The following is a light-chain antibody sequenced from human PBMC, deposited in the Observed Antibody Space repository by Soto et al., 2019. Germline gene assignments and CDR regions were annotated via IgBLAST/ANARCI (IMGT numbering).Light chain of an antibody. CDR1: QSVSSSY. CDR2: GAS. J-gene: IGKJ3*01. CDR3: QLYADLFI. V-gene: IGKV3-20*01. Sequence: EIVLTQSPGTLSLSPGERATLSCRASQSVSSSYLAWYQQKPGQAPRLLIYGASTRATGIPDRFSGSGSGTDFTLTISRLEPEDFAVFYCQLYADLFIFGPGTKVDIK.